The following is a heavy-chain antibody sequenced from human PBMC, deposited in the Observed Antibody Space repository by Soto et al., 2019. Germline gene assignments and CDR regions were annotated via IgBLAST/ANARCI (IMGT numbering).Heavy chain of an antibody. Sequence: EVQLVESGGGLVKPGGSLRLSCAASGFTFSSYNMNWVRQAPGKGLEWVSSISSSSNYIYYADSVKGRFTISRDNARDSLYLQMNSLRAEDTAVYYCARDAKCSGGSCYGFYYYGMDVWGQGTTVTVSS. V-gene: IGHV3-21*01. CDR1: GFTFSSYN. CDR3: ARDAKCSGGSCYGFYYYGMDV. D-gene: IGHD2-15*01. J-gene: IGHJ6*02. CDR2: ISSSSNYI.